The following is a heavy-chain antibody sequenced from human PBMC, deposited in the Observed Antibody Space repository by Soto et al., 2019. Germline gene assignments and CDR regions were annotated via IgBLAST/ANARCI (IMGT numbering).Heavy chain of an antibody. J-gene: IGHJ4*02. CDR2: ITDSSDTV. D-gene: IGHD3-3*01. CDR1: GFSSSNYN. CDR3: ARDFGHGYYLDY. Sequence: PVGSLRLSCVASGFSSSNYNMNWVRQAPGKGLEWVSYITDSSDTVHYADSVRGRFTISRDNAESSLYLQMNSLRDEDTAVYFCARDFGHGYYLDYWGRGTLVTVSS. V-gene: IGHV3-48*02.